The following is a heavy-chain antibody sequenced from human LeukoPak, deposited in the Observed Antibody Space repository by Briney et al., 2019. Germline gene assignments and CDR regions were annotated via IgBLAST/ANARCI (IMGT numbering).Heavy chain of an antibody. V-gene: IGHV3-66*01. Sequence: GGSLRLSCAASGFNVSSNYMCWVRQAPGKGLEWVSVIHSGGSTYFADSVKGRFAISRDSSKNTLYLQMNSLRAEDTAVYYCARDPSSIRFVEWYFDYWGQGTLVTVSS. CDR1: GFNVSSNY. J-gene: IGHJ4*02. D-gene: IGHD3-3*01. CDR2: IHSGGST. CDR3: ARDPSSIRFVEWYFDY.